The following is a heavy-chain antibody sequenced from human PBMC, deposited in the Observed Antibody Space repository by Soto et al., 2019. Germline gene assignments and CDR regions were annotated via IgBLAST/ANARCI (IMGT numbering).Heavy chain of an antibody. CDR1: GFTLSDYA. J-gene: IGHJ6*03. CDR3: ARRARPDFYYMDV. Sequence: GGSLRLSLEAYGFTLSDYAMDEVRQAPGKGLEYDSGISSTGVSTYYANSVQGRNTIYRKNKKNKTYQQIRKLRTEDMAVYYCARRARPDFYYMDVWGKGT. CDR2: ISSTGVST. V-gene: IGHV3-64*01. D-gene: IGHD6-6*01.